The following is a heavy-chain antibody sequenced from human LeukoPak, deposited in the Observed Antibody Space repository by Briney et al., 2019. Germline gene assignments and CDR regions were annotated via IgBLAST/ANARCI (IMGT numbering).Heavy chain of an antibody. CDR2: IYYSGST. Sequence: PSETLSLTCTVSGGSISSYYWSWIRQPAGKGLEWIGSIYYSGSTYYNPSLKSRVTISVDTSKNQFSLKLNSVTAADTAVYYCARAPSSSWSNDAFDIWGQGTMVTVSS. D-gene: IGHD6-13*01. CDR3: ARAPSSSWSNDAFDI. V-gene: IGHV4-4*07. J-gene: IGHJ3*02. CDR1: GGSISSYY.